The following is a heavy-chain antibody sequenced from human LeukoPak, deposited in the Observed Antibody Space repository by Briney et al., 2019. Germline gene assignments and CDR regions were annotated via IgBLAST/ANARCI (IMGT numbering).Heavy chain of an antibody. V-gene: IGHV3-7*01. Sequence: GGSLRLSCAASGFTFNKYWMSWVRQAPGKGLEWVANIKQDGSDNYYVDSVKGRFTISRDNAKNSLYLQMNSLRAEDTGVYYCARDYCSRSSCYENALDIWGQGTMVTVSS. CDR2: IKQDGSDN. D-gene: IGHD2-2*01. J-gene: IGHJ3*02. CDR1: GFTFNKYW. CDR3: ARDYCSRSSCYENALDI.